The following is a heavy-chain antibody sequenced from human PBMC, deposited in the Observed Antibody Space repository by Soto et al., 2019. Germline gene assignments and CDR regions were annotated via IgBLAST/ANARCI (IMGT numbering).Heavy chain of an antibody. V-gene: IGHV3-30-3*01. Sequence: HPGGSLRLSCAASGFTFSSYAMHWVRQAPGKGLEWVAVISYDGSNKYYADSVKGRFTISRDNSKNTLYLQMNSLRAEDTAVYYCSRDSLTLAVLYDSSGYYYDNFDYWGQGT. CDR3: SRDSLTLAVLYDSSGYYYDNFDY. CDR1: GFTFSSYA. J-gene: IGHJ4*02. D-gene: IGHD3-22*01. CDR2: ISYDGSNK.